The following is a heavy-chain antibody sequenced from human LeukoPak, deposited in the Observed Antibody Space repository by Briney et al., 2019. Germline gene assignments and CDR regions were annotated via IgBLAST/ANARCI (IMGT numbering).Heavy chain of an antibody. CDR2: IYYSGST. J-gene: IGHJ6*02. V-gene: IGHV4-39*01. D-gene: IGHD4-11*01. CDR1: GGSISSSSYY. Sequence: PSETLSLTCTVSGGSISSSSYYWGWIRQPPGKGLEWIGSIYYSGSTYYNPPLKSRVTISVDTSKNQFSLKLSSVTAADTAVYYCARAPHYSNYGPYYYGMDVWGQGTTVTVSS. CDR3: ARAPHYSNYGPYYYGMDV.